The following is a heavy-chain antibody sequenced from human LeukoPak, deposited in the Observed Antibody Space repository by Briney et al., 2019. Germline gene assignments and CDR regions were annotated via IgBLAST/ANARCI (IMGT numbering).Heavy chain of an antibody. J-gene: IGHJ6*03. CDR1: GDSINNNNYY. Sequence: SETLSLTCTVSGDSINNNNYYWSWIRQPPGKGLEWIGYIYYSGSTNYNPSLKSRVTISVDTSKNQFSLKLSSVTAADTAVYYCARSIYQLLPPGVYYYYYHMDVWGKGTTVTVSS. CDR2: IYYSGST. CDR3: ARSIYQLLPPGVYYYYYHMDV. D-gene: IGHD2-2*01. V-gene: IGHV4-61*01.